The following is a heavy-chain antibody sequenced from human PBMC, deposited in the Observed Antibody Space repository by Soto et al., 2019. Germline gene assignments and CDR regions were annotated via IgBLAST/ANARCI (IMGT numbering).Heavy chain of an antibody. V-gene: IGHV4-59*08. D-gene: IGHD4-17*01. CDR3: ARRYGSSFDF. J-gene: IGHJ4*02. CDR2: IYYSGST. CDR1: GGSISSYY. Sequence: SETLSLTCTVSGGSISSYYWSWVRQSPGKGLEWIGYIYYSGSTTYNPSLKSRVTISVDTSKNQFSLKLSSVTAADTAVFYCARRYGSSFDFWGQGTLVTVSS.